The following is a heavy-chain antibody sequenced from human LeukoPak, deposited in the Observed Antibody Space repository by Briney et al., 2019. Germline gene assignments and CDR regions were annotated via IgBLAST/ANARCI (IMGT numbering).Heavy chain of an antibody. CDR3: ARALYGDPHFDY. V-gene: IGHV3-74*01. CDR2: IHSDGSST. D-gene: IGHD4-17*01. J-gene: IGHJ4*02. CDR1: GFTFSSYR. Sequence: GGSLRLSCAASGFTFSSYRMHWVRQAPGKGLVWVPLIHSDGSSTSYADSVKGRFTISRDNAKNTLYLQMNSLRAEDTAMYYCARALYGDPHFDYWGQGTLVTVSS.